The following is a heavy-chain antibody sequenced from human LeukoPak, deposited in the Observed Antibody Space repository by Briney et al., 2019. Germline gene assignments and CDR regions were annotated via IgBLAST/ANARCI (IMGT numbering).Heavy chain of an antibody. Sequence: SETLSLTCTVSGGSIRSSSYYWDWIRQPPGKGLEWIGSIYYSGSTYYNSSLKSRVSISVDTSKNQFSLKVSSVTAADTAVYYCARGYGLRGSNYYYYMDVWGKGTTVTVSS. CDR3: ARGYGLRGSNYYYYMDV. CDR2: IYYSGST. D-gene: IGHD5-12*01. J-gene: IGHJ6*03. V-gene: IGHV4-39*01. CDR1: GGSIRSSSYY.